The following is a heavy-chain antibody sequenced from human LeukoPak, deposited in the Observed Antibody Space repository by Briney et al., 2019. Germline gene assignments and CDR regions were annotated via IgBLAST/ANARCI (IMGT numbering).Heavy chain of an antibody. CDR3: ARAPEVVSPAAIPYYYMDV. CDR1: GFTFSSYA. J-gene: IGHJ6*03. Sequence: GGSLRLSCAASGFTFSSYAMHWVRQAPGKGLEYVSAISSNGGSTYYANSVKGRFTISRDNSKNTLYLQMGSLRAEDMAVYYCARAPEVVSPAAIPYYYMDVWGKGTLVTVSS. D-gene: IGHD2-2*01. CDR2: ISSNGGST. V-gene: IGHV3-64*01.